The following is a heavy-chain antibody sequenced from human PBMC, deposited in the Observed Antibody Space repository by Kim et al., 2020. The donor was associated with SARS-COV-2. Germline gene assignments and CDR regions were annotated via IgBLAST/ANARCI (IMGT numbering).Heavy chain of an antibody. V-gene: IGHV4-31*03. J-gene: IGHJ4*02. Sequence: SETLSLTCTVSGGSISSGGYYWSWIRQHPGKGLEWIGYIYYSGNTYYNPSLKSRVTISVDTSKNQFSLRLSSVTAADTAVYYCARDRRDYGIDYWGQGTLVTVSS. CDR3: ARDRRDYGIDY. CDR2: IYYSGNT. D-gene: IGHD4-17*01. CDR1: GGSISSGGYY.